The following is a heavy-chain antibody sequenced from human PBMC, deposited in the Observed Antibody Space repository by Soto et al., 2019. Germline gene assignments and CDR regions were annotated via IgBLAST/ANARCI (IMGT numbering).Heavy chain of an antibody. V-gene: IGHV3-23*01. CDR1: GFTFSSYT. D-gene: IGHD2-21*01. CDR2: ISASDDST. Sequence: GGSLRLSCAASGFTFSSYTMNWVRQAPGKGLEWVSVISASDDSTYYADSVKGRFTISRDNSKNTLYLQMNSLRAEDTAVYYCAKVSTITYLRYPFAFWGQGTLVTVSS. CDR3: AKVSTITYLRYPFAF. J-gene: IGHJ4*02.